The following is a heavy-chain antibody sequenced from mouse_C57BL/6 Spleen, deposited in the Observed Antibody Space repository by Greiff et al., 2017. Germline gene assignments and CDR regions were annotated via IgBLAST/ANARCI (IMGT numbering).Heavy chain of an antibody. CDR2: IYPNSGST. CDR1: GYTFTSYW. CDR3: ARTVYCDFDY. D-gene: IGHD1-1*01. Sequence: QVQLQQSGAELVKPGASVKLTCKASGYTFTSYWMHWVKQRPGQGLEWIGLIYPNSGSTNYNEKFKSKATLTVDKSSSTAYMQPSSLTSEDSAVYYCARTVYCDFDYWGKGTTVTVST. V-gene: IGHV1-64*01. J-gene: IGHJ2*01.